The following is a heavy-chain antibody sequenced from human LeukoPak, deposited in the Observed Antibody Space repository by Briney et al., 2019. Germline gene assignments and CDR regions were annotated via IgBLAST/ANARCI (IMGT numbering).Heavy chain of an antibody. CDR2: IYYSGST. D-gene: IGHD3-22*01. CDR3: ARHSGGRDSSVEYWYFDL. CDR1: GGSISSYY. V-gene: IGHV4-59*08. J-gene: IGHJ2*01. Sequence: SETLSLTCTVSGGSISSYYWSWIRQPPGKGLEWIGYIYYSGSTNYNPSLKSRVTISVDTSKNQFSLKLSSVTAADTAVYYCARHSGGRDSSVEYWYFDLWGRGTLVTVSS.